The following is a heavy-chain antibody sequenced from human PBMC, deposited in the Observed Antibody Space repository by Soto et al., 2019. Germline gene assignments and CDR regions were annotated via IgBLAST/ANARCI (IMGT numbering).Heavy chain of an antibody. CDR2: ISYDGSNK. CDR1: GLTFSSYG. Sequence: PGGSLRLSCAASGLTFSSYGMHWVRQAPGKGLEWVAVISYDGSNKYYADSVKGRFTISRDNSKNTLYLQMNSLRAEDTAVYYCAKDWTAAAGYFDYWGQGTLVTVSS. V-gene: IGHV3-30*18. J-gene: IGHJ4*02. CDR3: AKDWTAAAGYFDY. D-gene: IGHD6-13*01.